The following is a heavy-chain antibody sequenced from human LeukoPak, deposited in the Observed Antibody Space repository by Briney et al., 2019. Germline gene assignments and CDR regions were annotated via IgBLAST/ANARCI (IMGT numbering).Heavy chain of an antibody. CDR2: IFYSGST. CDR1: GDSISSSSYY. CDR3: ARPLRSRANTWYDP. D-gene: IGHD3-10*01. J-gene: IGHJ5*02. Sequence: SETLSLTCTVSGDSISSSSYYWGWIRQPPGKGLEWIGTIFYSGSTYYNPSLKSRVTLSVDTSANQFSLKLNSVTAADTAVYYCARPLRSRANTWYDPWGQGLLVTGCS. V-gene: IGHV4-39*01.